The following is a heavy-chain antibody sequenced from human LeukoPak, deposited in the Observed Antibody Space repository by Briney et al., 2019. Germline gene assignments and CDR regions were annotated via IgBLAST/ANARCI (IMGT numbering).Heavy chain of an antibody. CDR1: AGSISSSDYY. V-gene: IGHV4-39*02. Sequence: PSETLSLTCTVSAGSISSSDYYWGWIRQSPGKGLEWIGRISYSGNTYYNPSLKSRVTISVDTSKNLFSLRLSSVNAADTAVYYCSRLTHSYYSDTSGYYPYYYMDVWGEGTTVTVCS. D-gene: IGHD3-22*01. CDR2: ISYSGNT. CDR3: SRLTHSYYSDTSGYYPYYYMDV. J-gene: IGHJ6*03.